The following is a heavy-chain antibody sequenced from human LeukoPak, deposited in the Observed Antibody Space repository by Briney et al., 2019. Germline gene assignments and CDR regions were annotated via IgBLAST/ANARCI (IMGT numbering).Heavy chain of an antibody. CDR1: GFTVSSNY. J-gene: IGHJ6*02. D-gene: IGHD2-15*01. Sequence: HPGGSLRLSCAASGFTVSSNYMSWVRQAPGKGLEWVSVIYSGGSTYYADSVKGRFTISRDNAKNTLYLQMNSLRAEDTAVYYCAREVVVAAPGLYYYYGMDVWGQGTTVTVSS. CDR3: AREVVVAAPGLYYYYGMDV. V-gene: IGHV3-66*01. CDR2: IYSGGST.